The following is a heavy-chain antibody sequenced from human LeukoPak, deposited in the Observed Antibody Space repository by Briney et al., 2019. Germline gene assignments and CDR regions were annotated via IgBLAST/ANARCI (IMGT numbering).Heavy chain of an antibody. CDR3: ARAKYYDFWSCHLGSFDY. Sequence: SETLSLTCTVSGGSISSYYWSWIRQPPGKGLEWIGYIYYSGSTNYNPSLKSRVTISVDTSKNQFSLKLSSVTAADTAVYYCARAKYYDFWSCHLGSFDYWGQGTLVTVSS. CDR2: IYYSGST. D-gene: IGHD3-3*01. CDR1: GGSISSYY. J-gene: IGHJ4*02. V-gene: IGHV4-59*01.